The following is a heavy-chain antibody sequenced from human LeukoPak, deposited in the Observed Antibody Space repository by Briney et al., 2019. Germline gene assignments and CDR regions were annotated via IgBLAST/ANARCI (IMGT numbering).Heavy chain of an antibody. CDR1: GGTFSSYA. CDR3: ARHRGSMYYYDSSGWYFDY. Sequence: SVKVSCKASGGTFSSYAISWVRQAPGQGLEWMGGIIPIFGTANYAQKFQGRVTITADESTSTAYLQWSSLKASDTAMYYCARHRGSMYYYDSSGWYFDYWGQGTLVTVSS. J-gene: IGHJ4*02. D-gene: IGHD3-22*01. V-gene: IGHV1-69*13. CDR2: IIPIFGTA.